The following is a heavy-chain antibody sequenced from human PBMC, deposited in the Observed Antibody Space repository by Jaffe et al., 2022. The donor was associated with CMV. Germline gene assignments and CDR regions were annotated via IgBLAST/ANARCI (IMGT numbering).Heavy chain of an antibody. Sequence: QVQLQESGPGLVKPSETLSLTCTVSGGSISSYYWSWIRQPPGKGLEWIGYIYYSGSTNYNPSLKSRVTISVDTSKNQFSLKLSSVTAADTAVYYCASSVDGPHEAALFDYWGQGTLVTVSS. CDR2: IYYSGST. J-gene: IGHJ4*02. D-gene: IGHD3-9*01. CDR1: GGSISSYY. V-gene: IGHV4-59*01. CDR3: ASSVDGPHEAALFDY.